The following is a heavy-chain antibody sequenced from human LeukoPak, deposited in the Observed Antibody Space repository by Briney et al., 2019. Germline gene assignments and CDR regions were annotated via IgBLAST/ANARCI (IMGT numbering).Heavy chain of an antibody. CDR3: VRGCSGGSCYLDYLDY. V-gene: IGHV4-61*02. CDR1: GGSISSDSYY. J-gene: IGHJ4*02. CDR2: IYTSGST. D-gene: IGHD2-15*01. Sequence: SETLSLTCTVSGGSISSDSYYWSWVRQPAGKGLEWIGRIYTSGSTKYNPSLKSRVTISVDTSKNQFSLKLSSVTAADTAVYYCVRGCSGGSCYLDYLDYWGQGTLVTVSS.